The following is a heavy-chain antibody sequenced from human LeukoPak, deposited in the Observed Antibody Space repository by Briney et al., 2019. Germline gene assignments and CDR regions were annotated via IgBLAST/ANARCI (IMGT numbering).Heavy chain of an antibody. Sequence: SETLSLTCTVSGGSISSYYWNWLRQAPGKGLEWIGYIYYSGSTNYNPSLKSRVTISVDTSKNQFSLKLTSVTAADTAVYYCARVAGSGYFDYWGQGTLVTVSS. CDR1: GGSISSYY. CDR2: IYYSGST. J-gene: IGHJ4*02. D-gene: IGHD6-19*01. CDR3: ARVAGSGYFDY. V-gene: IGHV4-59*01.